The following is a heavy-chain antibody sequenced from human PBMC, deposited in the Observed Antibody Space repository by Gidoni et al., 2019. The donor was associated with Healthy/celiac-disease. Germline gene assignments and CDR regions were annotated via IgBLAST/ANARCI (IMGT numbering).Heavy chain of an antibody. CDR1: GSTFGSYA. V-gene: IGHV3-23*04. CDR3: AKDKYPQSYYYGSGSSDAGWFDP. CDR2: ISGSGGST. J-gene: IGHJ5*02. Sequence: EPLVQSGGGLGASGGALRLSWAASGSTFGSYAMRWVSKGLGKGLEWVSAISGSGGSTDYADSVKGRFSISRDNSKNTLYLQMNFLRAEDTAVYYCAKDKYPQSYYYGSGSSDAGWFDPWGQGTLVTVSS. D-gene: IGHD3-10*01.